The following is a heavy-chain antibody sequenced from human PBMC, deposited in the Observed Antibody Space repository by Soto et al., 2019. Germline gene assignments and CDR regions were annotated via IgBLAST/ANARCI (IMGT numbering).Heavy chain of an antibody. J-gene: IGHJ6*02. D-gene: IGHD3-10*01. CDR2: IYYSGST. V-gene: IGHV4-61*08. Sequence: SETLSLTCTVSGGSVSSGDYFWSWLRQSPGKRLEWTAYIYYSGSTNYNPSLKSRATISVDTSKSQVSLTLTSMTAADAALYYCARSPNYYYYGFDVWGQGTAVTVSS. CDR1: GGSVSSGDYF. CDR3: ARSPNYYYYGFDV.